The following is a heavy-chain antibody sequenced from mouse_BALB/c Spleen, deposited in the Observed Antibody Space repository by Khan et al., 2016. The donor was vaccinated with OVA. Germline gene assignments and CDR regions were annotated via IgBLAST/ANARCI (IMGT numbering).Heavy chain of an antibody. V-gene: IGHV2-9*02. Sequence: VQLQESGPGLVAPSQSLSITCTVSGFSLTSYGVHWVHQPPGKGLEWLGVIWAGGSTNYNSALMSRLSISKDNSKSQVFLKMNSLQTDDTAMYYCARIYYGNSLYFDVWGAGTTVTVSS. CDR3: ARIYYGNSLYFDV. CDR2: IWAGGST. CDR1: GFSLTSYG. D-gene: IGHD2-1*01. J-gene: IGHJ1*01.